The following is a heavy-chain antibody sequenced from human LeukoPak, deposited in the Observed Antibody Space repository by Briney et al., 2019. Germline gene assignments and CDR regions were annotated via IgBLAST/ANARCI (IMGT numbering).Heavy chain of an antibody. CDR3: ARRDGYNSYYFDY. V-gene: IGHV4-59*01. D-gene: IGHD5-24*01. CDR1: GGSISSYY. Sequence: PSETLSLTCTVSGGSISSYYWSWIRQPPGKGLEWIGYIYYSGSTNYNPSLKSRVTISVDTSKNQFSLKLSSVTAVDTAVYYCARRDGYNSYYFDYWGQGTLVTVSS. CDR2: IYYSGST. J-gene: IGHJ4*02.